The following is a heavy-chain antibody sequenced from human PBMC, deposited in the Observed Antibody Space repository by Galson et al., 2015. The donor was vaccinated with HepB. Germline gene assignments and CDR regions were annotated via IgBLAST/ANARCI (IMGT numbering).Heavy chain of an antibody. CDR2: IIPILGIA. Sequence: SVKVSCKASGGTFSSYTISWVRQAPGQGLEWMGRIIPILGIANYAQKFQGRVTITADKSTSTAYMELSSLRSEDTAVYYCASGPPSGSYRDGMDVWGQGTTVTVSS. CDR1: GGTFSSYT. V-gene: IGHV1-69*02. J-gene: IGHJ6*02. CDR3: ASGPPSGSYRDGMDV. D-gene: IGHD3-10*01.